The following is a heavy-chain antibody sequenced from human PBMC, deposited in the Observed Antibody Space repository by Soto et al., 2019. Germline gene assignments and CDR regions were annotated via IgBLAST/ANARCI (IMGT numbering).Heavy chain of an antibody. J-gene: IGHJ4*02. CDR3: ARAGRRYSSGWYEDY. Sequence: QVQLQESGPGLVKPSETLSLTCTVSDGSISSYYWSWIRQPPGKGLEWIGYIYYSGSTNYNPSLKSRVTISVDTSKNQFSLKLSSVTAADTAVYYCARAGRRYSSGWYEDYWGQGTLVTVSS. D-gene: IGHD6-19*01. V-gene: IGHV4-59*01. CDR1: DGSISSYY. CDR2: IYYSGST.